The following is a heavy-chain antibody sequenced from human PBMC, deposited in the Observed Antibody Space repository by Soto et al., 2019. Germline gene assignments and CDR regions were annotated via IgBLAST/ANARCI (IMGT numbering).Heavy chain of an antibody. D-gene: IGHD4-17*01. Sequence: GGSLRLSCAASGFTFSSYAMSWVRQAPGKGLEWVSAISGSGGSTYYADSVKGRFTISRDNSKNTLYLQMNSLRAEDTAVYYCAKDPPYSTTVLINFFDYWGQGTLVTVSS. CDR3: AKDPPYSTTVLINFFDY. V-gene: IGHV3-23*01. CDR1: GFTFSSYA. J-gene: IGHJ4*02. CDR2: ISGSGGST.